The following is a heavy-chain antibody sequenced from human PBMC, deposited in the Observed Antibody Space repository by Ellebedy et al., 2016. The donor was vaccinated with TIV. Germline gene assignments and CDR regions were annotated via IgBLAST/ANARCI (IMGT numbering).Heavy chain of an antibody. CDR1: DTSFSIFY. J-gene: IGHJ2*01. Sequence: GSLRLSXAVYDTSFSIFYWSWIRQSPGKGLEWIGEIKPSGGSNYDPSLKSRVTISVDTSKNQFSLNLTTVTAADTAVYYCARGRRKRGYDYIWYLDLWGRGTPVTVSS. D-gene: IGHD5-12*01. V-gene: IGHV4-34*01. CDR2: IKPSGGS. CDR3: ARGRRKRGYDYIWYLDL.